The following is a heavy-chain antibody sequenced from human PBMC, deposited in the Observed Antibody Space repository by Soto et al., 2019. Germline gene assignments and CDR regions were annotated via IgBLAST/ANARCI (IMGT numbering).Heavy chain of an antibody. CDR3: ARIAGDHYYYGMDV. CDR2: IIPIFGTA. CDR1: GGTFTNSA. D-gene: IGHD6-13*01. V-gene: IGHV1-69*13. Sequence: SVKVSCKASGGTFTNSAISWVRQAPGQGLEWMGGIIPIFGTANYAQKFQGRVTITADESTSTAYMELSSLRSEDTAVYYCARIAGDHYYYGMDVWGQGTTVTVSS. J-gene: IGHJ6*02.